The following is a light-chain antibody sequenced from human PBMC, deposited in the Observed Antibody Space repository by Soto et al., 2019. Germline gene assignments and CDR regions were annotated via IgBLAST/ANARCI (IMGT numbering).Light chain of an antibody. CDR2: EVS. CDR3: SLYTSSSTWV. CDR1: SSDVGSYNR. Sequence: QSVLTQPPSVSGSPGQSVTISCTGTSSDVGSYNRVSWYQQPPGTAPKLMIYEVSNRPSGVPDRFSGSKSGNTASLTISGLQAGDEADYYCSLYTSSSTWVFGGGTQLTVL. V-gene: IGLV2-18*01. J-gene: IGLJ3*02.